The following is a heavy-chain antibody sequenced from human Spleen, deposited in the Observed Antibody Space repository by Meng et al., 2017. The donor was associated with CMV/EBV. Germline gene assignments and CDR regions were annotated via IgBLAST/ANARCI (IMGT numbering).Heavy chain of an antibody. CDR3: TKGQNYFDP. CDR2: IFNSGRT. V-gene: IGHV4-4*02. D-gene: IGHD5-24*01. Sequence: LTCAVSGRTISSNNWWSWVRQPPGRGLEWIGEIFNSGRTHYNPSLKSRVTISLDKSKNDFSLKMNSVTAADTAVYYCTKGQNYFDPWGQGILVTVSS. J-gene: IGHJ5*02. CDR1: GRTISSNNW.